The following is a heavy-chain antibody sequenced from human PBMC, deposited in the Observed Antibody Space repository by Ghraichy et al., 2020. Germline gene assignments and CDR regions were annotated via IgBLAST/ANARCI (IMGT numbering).Heavy chain of an antibody. D-gene: IGHD4-17*01. Sequence: ESLNISCTVSGGSISGYNNYWGWVRQPPGKGLEWLGAIYYRGNTYYTPSLQSRVTISVDTSRNQFFLNLTSVTAADTAVYFCARRPRMSPVTTKDWGQGTLVTVSS. V-gene: IGHV4-39*01. CDR2: IYYRGNT. J-gene: IGHJ4*02. CDR1: GGSISGYNNY. CDR3: ARRPRMSPVTTKD.